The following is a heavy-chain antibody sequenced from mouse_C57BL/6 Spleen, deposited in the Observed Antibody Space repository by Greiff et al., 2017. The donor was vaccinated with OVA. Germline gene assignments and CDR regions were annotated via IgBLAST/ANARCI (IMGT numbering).Heavy chain of an antibody. J-gene: IGHJ3*01. Sequence: QVQLQQSGPELVKPGASVKISCKASGYSFTSYYIHWVKQRPGQGLEWIGWIYPGSGNTKYNEKFKGKATLTADTSSSTAYMQLSSLTSEDAAVYFCARWRDGGFAYWGQGTLVTVSA. V-gene: IGHV1-66*01. D-gene: IGHD3-3*01. CDR2: IYPGSGNT. CDR3: ARWRDGGFAY. CDR1: GYSFTSYY.